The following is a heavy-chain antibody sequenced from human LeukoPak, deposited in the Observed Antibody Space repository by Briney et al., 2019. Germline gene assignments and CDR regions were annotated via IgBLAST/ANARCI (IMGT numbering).Heavy chain of an antibody. CDR2: INAGNGNT. CDR3: AREDSIGKHAFDI. V-gene: IGHV1-3*01. D-gene: IGHD6-19*01. Sequence: GASVKVSCKASGYTFNTCSMHWVRQAPGQRLEWMGWINAGNGNTKYSQKFQGRVTLTVDTSASTAYMELSDLRSEDTAVYSCAREDSIGKHAFDIWGQGTMVTVSS. CDR1: GYTFNTCS. J-gene: IGHJ3*02.